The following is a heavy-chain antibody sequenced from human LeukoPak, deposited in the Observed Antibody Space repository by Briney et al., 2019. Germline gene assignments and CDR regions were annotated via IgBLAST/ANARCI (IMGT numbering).Heavy chain of an antibody. CDR3: ARREYCSSTSCYTKGSYFDC. V-gene: IGHV4-34*01. Sequence: PSETLSLTFAVYGGSFSGYYWSWIRQPPGKGLEWIGEINHSGSTNYNPSLKSRVTISVDTSKNQFSLKLSSVTAADTAVYYCARREYCSSTSCYTKGSYFDCWGQGTLVTVSS. CDR1: GGSFSGYY. CDR2: INHSGST. J-gene: IGHJ4*02. D-gene: IGHD2-2*02.